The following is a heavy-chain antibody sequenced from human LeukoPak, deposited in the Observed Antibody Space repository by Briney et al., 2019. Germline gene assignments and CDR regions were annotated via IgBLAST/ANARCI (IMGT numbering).Heavy chain of an antibody. CDR2: IYHSGST. Sequence: SETLSLTCAVSGGSISSSNWWSWVRQPPGQGLEWIGEIYHSGSTNYNPSLKSRVTISVDKSKNQFSLKLSSVTAADTAVYYCARHVRKRGIAVAGTPGWFDPWGQGTLVTVSS. D-gene: IGHD6-19*01. CDR3: ARHVRKRGIAVAGTPGWFDP. CDR1: GGSISSSNW. J-gene: IGHJ5*02. V-gene: IGHV4-4*02.